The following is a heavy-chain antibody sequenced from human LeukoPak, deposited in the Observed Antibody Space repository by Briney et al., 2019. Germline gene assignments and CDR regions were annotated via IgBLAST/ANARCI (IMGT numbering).Heavy chain of an antibody. CDR2: IIPIFGIA. D-gene: IGHD4-17*01. Sequence: SVKVSCKASGGTFSSYAISWVRQAPGQGLEWMGRIIPIFGIANYAQKFQGRVTITADKSTSTAYMKLSSLRSEDTAVYYCARERGPYGDRKRYGMDVWGQGTTVTVSS. J-gene: IGHJ6*02. V-gene: IGHV1-69*04. CDR3: ARERGPYGDRKRYGMDV. CDR1: GGTFSSYA.